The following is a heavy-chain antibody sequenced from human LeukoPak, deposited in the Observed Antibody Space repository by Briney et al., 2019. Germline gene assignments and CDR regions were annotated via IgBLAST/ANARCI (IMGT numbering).Heavy chain of an antibody. CDR2: IYSSGTT. V-gene: IGHV4-4*07. CDR1: GGSISSYY. J-gene: IGHJ4*02. D-gene: IGHD3-22*01. CDR3: AREAPSADSSGRLLDY. Sequence: PSETLSLTCTVSGGSISSYYWTWIRQPAGKGLEWIGRIYSSGTTNYNPSLKSRVTMSVDTSKNQFSLKLSSVTAADTAVYYCAREAPSADSSGRLLDYWGQGTLVTVSS.